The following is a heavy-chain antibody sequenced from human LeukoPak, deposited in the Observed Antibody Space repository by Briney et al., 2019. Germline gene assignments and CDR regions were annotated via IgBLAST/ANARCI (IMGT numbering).Heavy chain of an antibody. CDR3: ARDSPGVPGDY. CDR1: GYTFTSYY. D-gene: IGHD3-10*01. J-gene: IGHJ4*02. V-gene: IGHV1-46*01. CDR2: INPSGGST. Sequence: ASVKVSCKASGYTFTSYYMHWVRQAPGQGLEWMGIINPSGGSTSYAQKFQGRVTMTRDTSTSAVYMELSSLRSEDTAVYYCARDSPGVPGDYWGQGTLVTVSS.